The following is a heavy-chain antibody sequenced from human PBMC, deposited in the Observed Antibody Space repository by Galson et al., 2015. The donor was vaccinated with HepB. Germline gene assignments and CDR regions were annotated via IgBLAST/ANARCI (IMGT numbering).Heavy chain of an antibody. J-gene: IGHJ4*02. Sequence: PALVKPTQTLTLTCSLSGFSLRTSGVGVGWIRQPPGKALEWLALIYWDDDKRYSPSLKSRLTISKGTSKNQVVLTMTNVDPVDTATYYCAHRRGNSFDYWGQGTLVTVSS. CDR3: AHRRGNSFDY. CDR2: IYWDDDK. D-gene: IGHD4-23*01. CDR1: GFSLRTSGVG. V-gene: IGHV2-5*02.